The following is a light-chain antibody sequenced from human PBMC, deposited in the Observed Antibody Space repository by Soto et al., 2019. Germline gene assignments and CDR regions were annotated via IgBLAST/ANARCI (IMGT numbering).Light chain of an antibody. Sequence: ILMTQSRATRSVAPLVRATLSCRASQNVNINLAWYQQTPGQAPRLLIYGASTRATGIPARFSGSGSGTEFTLTISSLQSEDFAVYYCQQYHNWSITFGQGTRLEIK. CDR2: GAS. V-gene: IGKV3-15*01. CDR3: QQYHNWSIT. CDR1: QNVNIN. J-gene: IGKJ5*01.